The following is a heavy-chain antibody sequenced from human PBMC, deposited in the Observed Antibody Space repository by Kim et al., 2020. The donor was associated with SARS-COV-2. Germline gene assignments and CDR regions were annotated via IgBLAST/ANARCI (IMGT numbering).Heavy chain of an antibody. CDR2: IYYSGST. CDR1: GGSISSSSYY. D-gene: IGHD3-3*01. J-gene: IGHJ5*02. CDR3: ARNGYYDFWSGYTNWFDP. V-gene: IGHV4-39*01. Sequence: SETLSLTCTVSGGSISSSSYYWGWIRQPPGKGLEWIGSIYYSGSTYYNPSLKSRVTISVDTSKNQFSLKLSSVTAADTAVYYCARNGYYDFWSGYTNWFDPWGQGTLVPVSS.